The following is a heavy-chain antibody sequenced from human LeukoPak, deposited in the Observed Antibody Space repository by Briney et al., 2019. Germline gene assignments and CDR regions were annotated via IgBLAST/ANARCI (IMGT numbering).Heavy chain of an antibody. V-gene: IGHV3-9*01. Sequence: GRSLRLSCAASGFTFDDYAMHWVRQAPGKGLEWVSGISWNSGSIGYADSVKGRFTISRDNSKNTLYLQMNSLRAEDTAVYYCARDSKRRGSYSDYWGQGTLVTVSS. D-gene: IGHD1-26*01. CDR1: GFTFDDYA. J-gene: IGHJ4*02. CDR2: ISWNSGSI. CDR3: ARDSKRRGSYSDY.